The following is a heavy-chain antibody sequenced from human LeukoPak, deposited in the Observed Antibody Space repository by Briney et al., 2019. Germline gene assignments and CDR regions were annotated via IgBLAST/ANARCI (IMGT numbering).Heavy chain of an antibody. CDR1: AFAFSGYA. CDR3: AAPQEGVFDF. V-gene: IGHV3-23*01. J-gene: IGHJ4*02. Sequence: PGGSLRLSCSASAFAFSGYAMSWVRQAPGKGLEWVSEISRLGGVTYYAKSVRGRFTISRDNSNNTLYLQMNSLRAEDTAVYYCAAPQEGVFDFWGQGTLVTVSS. D-gene: IGHD3-16*01. CDR2: ISRLGGVT.